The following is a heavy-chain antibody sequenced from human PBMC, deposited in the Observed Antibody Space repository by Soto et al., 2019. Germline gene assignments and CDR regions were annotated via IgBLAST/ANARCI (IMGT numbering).Heavy chain of an antibody. D-gene: IGHD3-10*01. CDR1: GFTFSRHA. J-gene: IGHJ4*02. V-gene: IGHV3-30*04. CDR2: ISYDGSNT. Sequence: PGGSLRLSCAASGFTFSRHAIHWVRQAPGKGLEWVAVISYDGSNTYYVDSVKGRFTISRDNSKNTLYLQMNSLRDEDTAVYYCVRSRSGAVADSFDYWGQGTLVTAPQ. CDR3: VRSRSGAVADSFDY.